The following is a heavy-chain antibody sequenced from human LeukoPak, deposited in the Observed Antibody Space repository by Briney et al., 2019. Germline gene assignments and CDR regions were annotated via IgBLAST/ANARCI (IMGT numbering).Heavy chain of an antibody. Sequence: ASVKVSCKASGYMFSSHGISWVRQAPGEGLEWMGWITTYKGNMAYAPKFQGRVTMTTDTSTSTAYMELSSLSSEDTAVYYCARAYYYGSGRAFDIWGQGTMVTVSS. CDR2: ITTYKGNM. J-gene: IGHJ3*02. D-gene: IGHD3-10*01. CDR1: GYMFSSHG. V-gene: IGHV1-18*01. CDR3: ARAYYYGSGRAFDI.